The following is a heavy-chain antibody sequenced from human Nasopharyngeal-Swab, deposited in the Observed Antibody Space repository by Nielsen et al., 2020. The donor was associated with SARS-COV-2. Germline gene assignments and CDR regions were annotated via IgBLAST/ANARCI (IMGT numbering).Heavy chain of an antibody. CDR3: ARDRYDILTGYYPPPYYGMDV. CDR2: IIPIFGTA. CDR1: GGTFSSYA. V-gene: IGHV1-69*13. J-gene: IGHJ6*02. D-gene: IGHD3-9*01. Sequence: SVKVSSKASGGTFSSYAISWVRQAPGQGLEWMGGIIPIFGTANYAQKFQGRVTITADESTSTAYMELSSLRSEDTAVYYCARDRYDILTGYYPPPYYGMDVWGQGTTVTVSS.